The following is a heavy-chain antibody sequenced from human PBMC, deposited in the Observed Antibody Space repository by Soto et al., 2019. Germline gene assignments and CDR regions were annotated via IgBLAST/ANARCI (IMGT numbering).Heavy chain of an antibody. CDR1: GGSISSYY. Sequence: QVQLQESRPGLVKPSETLSLTCTVSGGSISSYYWSWIRQPPGKGLEWIGYIYYSGSTNYNPSLKSRVTISVDTSKNQFSLKLSSVTAADTAVYYCARLVVVPHCSGGSCYSYYYGMDVWGQGTTVTVSS. V-gene: IGHV4-59*01. D-gene: IGHD2-15*01. J-gene: IGHJ6*02. CDR3: ARLVVVPHCSGGSCYSYYYGMDV. CDR2: IYYSGST.